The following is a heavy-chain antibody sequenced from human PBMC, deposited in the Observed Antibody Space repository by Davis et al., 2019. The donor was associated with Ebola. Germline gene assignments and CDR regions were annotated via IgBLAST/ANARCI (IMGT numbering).Heavy chain of an antibody. Sequence: PSETLSLTCTVSGGSISSHYWSWIRQPPGKGLEWIGYIYYSGSTNYNPSLKSRVTISVDTSKNQFSLKLSSVTAADTAVYYCAGLGKWFDPWGQGTLVTVSS. CDR2: IYYSGST. CDR1: GGSISSHY. CDR3: AGLGKWFDP. D-gene: IGHD1-26*01. V-gene: IGHV4-59*11. J-gene: IGHJ5*02.